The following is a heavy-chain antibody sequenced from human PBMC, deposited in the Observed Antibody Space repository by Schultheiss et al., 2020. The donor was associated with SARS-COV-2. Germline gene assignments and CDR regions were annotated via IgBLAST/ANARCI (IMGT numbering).Heavy chain of an antibody. D-gene: IGHD6-13*01. Sequence: GGSLRLSCAASGFTFSSYAMSWVRQAPGKGLEWVSAISGSGGSTYYADSVKGRFTISRDNAKNSLYLQMNSLRAEDTAVYYCARDSSSWGQDYYYYGMDVWGQGTTVTVSS. CDR3: ARDSSSWGQDYYYYGMDV. J-gene: IGHJ6*02. CDR1: GFTFSSYA. V-gene: IGHV3-23*01. CDR2: ISGSGGST.